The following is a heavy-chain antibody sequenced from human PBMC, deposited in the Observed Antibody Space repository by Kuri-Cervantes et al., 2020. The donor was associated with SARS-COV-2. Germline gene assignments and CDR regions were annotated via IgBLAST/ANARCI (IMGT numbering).Heavy chain of an antibody. CDR3: ARELLLDY. V-gene: IGHV3-23*01. Sequence: GESLKISCAASGFTFSSYAMSWVRQAPGKGLEWVSAISGSGGSTYYADSVKGRFTISRDNAKNSLYLQMNSLRAEDTAVYYCARELLLDYWGQGTLVTVSS. D-gene: IGHD2-21*01. CDR1: GFTFSSYA. CDR2: ISGSGGST. J-gene: IGHJ4*02.